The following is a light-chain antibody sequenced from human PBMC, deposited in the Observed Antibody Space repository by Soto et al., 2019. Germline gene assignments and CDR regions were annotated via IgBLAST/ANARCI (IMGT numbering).Light chain of an antibody. CDR2: DVS. J-gene: IGLJ1*01. CDR1: NSDVGGYNY. CDR3: TSYTTGDTYV. V-gene: IGLV2-14*01. Sequence: QSALTQSASVSGSPGQSITISCTGTNSDVGGYNYVFWYQQHPGKAPKLMIYDVSNRPSGISNRFSGSKSGNTASLTISGLQAEDEADYYCTSYTTGDTYVFGTGTKLTVL.